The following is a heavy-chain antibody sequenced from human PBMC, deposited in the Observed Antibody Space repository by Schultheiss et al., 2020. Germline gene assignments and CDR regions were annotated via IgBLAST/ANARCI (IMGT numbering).Heavy chain of an antibody. CDR2: IYWDDDK. D-gene: IGHD3-10*01. J-gene: IGHJ4*02. CDR3: SRTLVRGVINEDFDY. V-gene: IGHV2-5*02. Sequence: SGPTLVKPTQTLTLTCTLSGFSISTGGVGVGWIRQPPGKALEWLALIYWDDDKRYNSSLKSRLTITKDTSKNQVVLRMTNVDPVDTATYYCSRTLVRGVINEDFDYWGQGTLVTVSS. CDR1: GFSISTGGVG.